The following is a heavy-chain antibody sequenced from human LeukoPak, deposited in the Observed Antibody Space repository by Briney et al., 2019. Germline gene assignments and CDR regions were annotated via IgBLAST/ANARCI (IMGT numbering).Heavy chain of an antibody. Sequence: GGSLRLSCAASGFTFSSYGMHWVRQAPGKGLEWVAFIRYDGSNKYYADSVKGRFTISRDNAKSSLYLQMNSLRAEDTAVYYCVRGSLASGVVVYYYYYLDVWGKGTTVTVSS. CDR2: IRYDGSNK. D-gene: IGHD3-3*01. V-gene: IGHV3-30*02. CDR3: VRGSLASGVVVYYYYYLDV. CDR1: GFTFSSYG. J-gene: IGHJ6*03.